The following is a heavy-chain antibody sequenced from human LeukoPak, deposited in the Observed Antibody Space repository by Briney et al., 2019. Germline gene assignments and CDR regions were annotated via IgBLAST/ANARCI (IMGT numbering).Heavy chain of an antibody. Sequence: GGSLRLSCAASGFTVSSNYMSWVRQAPGKGLEWVSVIYSGGSTYYADPVKGRFTISRDNSKNTLYLQMNSLRAEDTTVYYCMRANTVSIFGVIILDAFDIWGQGTMVTVSS. CDR1: GFTVSSNY. V-gene: IGHV3-53*01. J-gene: IGHJ3*02. D-gene: IGHD3-3*01. CDR3: MRANTVSIFGVIILDAFDI. CDR2: IYSGGST.